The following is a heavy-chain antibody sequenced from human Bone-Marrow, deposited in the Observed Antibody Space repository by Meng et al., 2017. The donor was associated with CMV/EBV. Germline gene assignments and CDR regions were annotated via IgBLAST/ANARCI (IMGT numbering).Heavy chain of an antibody. CDR1: GFTFSSYS. CDR2: ISSSSYI. J-gene: IGHJ4*02. V-gene: IGHV3-21*01. Sequence: GESLKISCAASGFTFSSYSMNWVCQAPGKGLEWVSSISSSSYIYYADSVKGRFTISRDNAKNSLYLQMNSLRAEDTAVYYCARIAVAGNIDDYWGQGTLVTVSS. CDR3: ARIAVAGNIDDY. D-gene: IGHD6-19*01.